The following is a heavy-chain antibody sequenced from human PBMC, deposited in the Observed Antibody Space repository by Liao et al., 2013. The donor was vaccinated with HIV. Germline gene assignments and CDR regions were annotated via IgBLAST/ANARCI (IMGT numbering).Heavy chain of an antibody. CDR3: AREDYRTVHYAFDV. Sequence: QVQLRESGSGLVKPSETLSLICTVFGGSISPHYWSWIRQAPGKGLEWIGYIYYSGSTNYNPSLNSRVTISLDASKNQFSLKLNSATAADTAVYYCAREDYRTVHYAFDVWGQGAMVTVSS. CDR1: GGSISPHY. J-gene: IGHJ3*01. V-gene: IGHV4-59*11. CDR2: IYYSGST. D-gene: IGHD4/OR15-4a*01.